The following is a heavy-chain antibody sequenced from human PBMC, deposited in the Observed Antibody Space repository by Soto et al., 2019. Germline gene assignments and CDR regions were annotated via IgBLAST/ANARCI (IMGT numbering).Heavy chain of an antibody. Sequence: PWGSLRLSCAASGFTFSSYSMSWVRQAPGKGLEWVSGFRTGGDDGTTYYADSVKGRFTISRDNSKNTLFLQMNSLRAEDTAIYYCEKKVNSGPGSQYFDYWGQGTLVTVSS. CDR1: GFTFSSYS. J-gene: IGHJ4*02. D-gene: IGHD3-10*01. CDR3: EKKVNSGPGSQYFDY. CDR2: FRTGGDDGTT. V-gene: IGHV3-23*01.